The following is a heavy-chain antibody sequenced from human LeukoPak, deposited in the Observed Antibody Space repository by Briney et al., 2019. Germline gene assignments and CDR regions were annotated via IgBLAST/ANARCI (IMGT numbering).Heavy chain of an antibody. D-gene: IGHD5-12*01. CDR3: ARVTNGGYDSGNFDY. V-gene: IGHV3-7*01. CDR1: GFTFSSQW. Sequence: GGSLRLSCAASGFTFSSQWMSWVRQAPGKGLEWVANVNQGGTEKYYVDSVKGRFTISRDNAKNSLYLQMHSLRAEDTAVYYCARVTNGGYDSGNFDYWGQGTLVTVSS. CDR2: VNQGGTEK. J-gene: IGHJ4*02.